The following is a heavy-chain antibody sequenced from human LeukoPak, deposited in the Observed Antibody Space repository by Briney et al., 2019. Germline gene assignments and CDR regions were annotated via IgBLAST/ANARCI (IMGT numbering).Heavy chain of an antibody. CDR2: INPNSGGT. CDR3: AREAFHGDYDY. V-gene: IGHV1-2*04. D-gene: IGHD4-17*01. Sequence: GASVKVSCKASGYTFTGYYMHWVRQAPGQGLEWMGWINPNSGGTNYAQKFQGWVTVTRDTSISTAYMELSRLRSDDTAVYYCAREAFHGDYDYWGQGTLVTVSS. CDR1: GYTFTGYY. J-gene: IGHJ4*02.